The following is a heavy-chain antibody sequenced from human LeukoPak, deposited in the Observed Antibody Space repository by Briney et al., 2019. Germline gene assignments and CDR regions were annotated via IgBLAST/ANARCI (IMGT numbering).Heavy chain of an antibody. CDR3: ARGSGWTDY. Sequence: GESLKISCKGSGYNFANWITWVRQMPGKGLEWMGRIDPSDSPTNYSPSFQGHVTISVDKSIKTAYLQWSSLKASDTAMYYCARGSGWTDYWGQGTLVTVSP. CDR1: GYNFANW. D-gene: IGHD3-3*01. J-gene: IGHJ4*02. V-gene: IGHV5-10-1*01. CDR2: IDPSDSPT.